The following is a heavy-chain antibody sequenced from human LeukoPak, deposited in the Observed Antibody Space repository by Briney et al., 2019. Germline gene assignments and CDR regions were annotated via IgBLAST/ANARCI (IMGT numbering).Heavy chain of an antibody. Sequence: HPGGSLRLSCAASGFVFSNWWMFWFRRLPGKGLVSVSHINPDGTYIVYADSVKGRFTISRDNAKNTLYLEMNSLRPEDTGVYYCATFGFDWSLSYWGQGAPVTVSS. CDR3: ATFGFDWSLSY. CDR1: GFVFSNWW. J-gene: IGHJ4*02. CDR2: INPDGTYI. D-gene: IGHD3-9*01. V-gene: IGHV3-74*01.